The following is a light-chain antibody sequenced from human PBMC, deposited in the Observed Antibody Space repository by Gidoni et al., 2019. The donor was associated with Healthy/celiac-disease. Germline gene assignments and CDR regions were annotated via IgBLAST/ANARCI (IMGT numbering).Light chain of an antibody. J-gene: IGLJ1*01. CDR3: CSYAGSYTYGV. V-gene: IGLV2-11*01. CDR1: SSDVGGYNY. Sequence: QYALTQPRSVYGSPGQAVTISCTGTSSDVGGYNYVSWYQQHPGKAPKLMIYDVSKRPSGVPDRFSGSKSGNTASLTISGLQAEDEADYYCCSYAGSYTYGVFGTGTKVTVL. CDR2: DVS.